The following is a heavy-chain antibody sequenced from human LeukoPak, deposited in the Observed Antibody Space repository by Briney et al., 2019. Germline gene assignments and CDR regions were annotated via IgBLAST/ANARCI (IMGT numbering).Heavy chain of an antibody. J-gene: IGHJ4*02. CDR1: GGSISSSSYY. Sequence: SETLSLTCTVSGGSISSSSYYWGWIRQPPGKGLEWIGSIYYSGSTYYNPSLKSRVTISVDTSKNQFSLKLSSVTAADTAVYYCAREDPRFGEFYAFDYWGQGTLVTVSS. D-gene: IGHD3-10*02. V-gene: IGHV4-39*07. CDR3: AREDPRFGEFYAFDY. CDR2: IYYSGST.